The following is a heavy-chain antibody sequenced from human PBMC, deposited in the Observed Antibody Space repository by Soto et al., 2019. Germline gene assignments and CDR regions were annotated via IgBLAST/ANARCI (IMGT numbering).Heavy chain of an antibody. CDR1: GFTFSDYA. D-gene: IGHD2-21*02. CDR2: ISSSGDHT. J-gene: IGHJ4*02. Sequence: EVQLLESGGGLVQPGGSLRLSCAASGFTFSDYAMSWVRQAPGKGLDWVSAISSSGDHTFYADSVKGRFTISRDNSKNTLYLQVNSLRAEDTAVYYCAKLLRPGLLLFDFWGQGTLVTVSS. V-gene: IGHV3-23*01. CDR3: AKLLRPGLLLFDF.